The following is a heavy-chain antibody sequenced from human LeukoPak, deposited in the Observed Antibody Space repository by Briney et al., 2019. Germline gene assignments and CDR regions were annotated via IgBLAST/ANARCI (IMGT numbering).Heavy chain of an antibody. Sequence: GGSLRLSCAASGFTFSSYWMHWVRQAPGKGLVWVSRINSDGSSTSYADSVKGRFTISRDNAKNTLYLQMNSLRAEDTAVYYCAREAGGYCSGGSCYLAYWGQGTLVTVSS. CDR3: AREAGGYCSGGSCYLAY. V-gene: IGHV3-74*01. D-gene: IGHD2-15*01. CDR1: GFTFSSYW. J-gene: IGHJ4*02. CDR2: INSDGSST.